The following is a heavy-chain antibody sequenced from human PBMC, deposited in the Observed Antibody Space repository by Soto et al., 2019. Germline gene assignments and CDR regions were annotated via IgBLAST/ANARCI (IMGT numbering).Heavy chain of an antibody. Sequence: GGSLRLSCAASGFTFSNYKMNWVRQAPGKGLEWVSYISSSGSTIYYADSVKGRFTISRDNAKNSLCLQMNSLRAEDTAVYYCARGSGGGVRSRRGQYFDYWGQGTLVTVSS. CDR1: GFTFSNYK. CDR3: ARGSGGGVRSRRGQYFDY. D-gene: IGHD3-10*01. J-gene: IGHJ4*02. V-gene: IGHV3-48*03. CDR2: ISSSGSTI.